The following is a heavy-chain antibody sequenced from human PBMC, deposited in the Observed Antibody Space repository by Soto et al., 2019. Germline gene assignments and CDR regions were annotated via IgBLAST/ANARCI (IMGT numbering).Heavy chain of an antibody. CDR2: IYHSGST. V-gene: IGHV4-30-2*01. CDR1: GGSISSGGYS. J-gene: IGHJ4*02. CDR3: ARARDGYKIFDY. Sequence: NPSETLSLTCAVSGGSISSGGYSWSWIRQPPGKGLEWIGYIYHSGSTYYNPSLKSRVTISVDRSKNQFSLKLSSVTAADTAVYYCARARDGYKIFDYWGQGTLVTVSS. D-gene: IGHD5-12*01.